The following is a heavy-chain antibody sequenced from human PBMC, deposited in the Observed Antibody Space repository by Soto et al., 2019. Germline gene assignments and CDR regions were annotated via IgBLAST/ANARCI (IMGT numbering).Heavy chain of an antibody. Sequence: SQTLSVTCTVSGGSISSGDYYWSWIRQPPGKGLEWIGYIYYSGSTYYNPSLKSRVTISVDTSKKQFARKLSSVTAADTAVYDCARGGVRTLFGIWGQGTMVTVPS. D-gene: IGHD3-10*01. CDR3: ARGGVRTLFGI. CDR2: IYYSGST. J-gene: IGHJ3*02. V-gene: IGHV4-30-4*08. CDR1: GGSISSGDYY.